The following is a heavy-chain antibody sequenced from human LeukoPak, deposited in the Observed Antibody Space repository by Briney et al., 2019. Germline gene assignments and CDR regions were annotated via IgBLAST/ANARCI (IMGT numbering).Heavy chain of an antibody. V-gene: IGHV3-21*01. Sequence: GGSLRLSCAASGFTVSSNYMSWVRQAPGKGLEWVSSISSSSSYIYYADSVKGRFTISRDNAKNSLYLQMNSLRAEDTAVYYCARALAPQRGGGGSDYWGQGTLVTVSS. CDR1: GFTVSSNY. J-gene: IGHJ4*02. CDR3: ARALAPQRGGGGSDY. D-gene: IGHD3-10*01. CDR2: ISSSSSYI.